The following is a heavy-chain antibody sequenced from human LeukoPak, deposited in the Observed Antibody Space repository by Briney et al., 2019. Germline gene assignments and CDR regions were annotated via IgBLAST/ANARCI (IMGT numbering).Heavy chain of an antibody. CDR1: GGSLSSGSYY. CDR3: ARASIAAAGTVTNFDY. Sequence: SETLSLTCTVSGGSLSSGSYYWSWIRQPAGKGLEWIGRIYTSGSTNYNPSLKSRVTISVDTSKNQFSLKLSSVTAADTAVYYCARASIAAAGTVTNFDYWGQGTLVTVSS. J-gene: IGHJ4*02. CDR2: IYTSGST. D-gene: IGHD6-13*01. V-gene: IGHV4-61*02.